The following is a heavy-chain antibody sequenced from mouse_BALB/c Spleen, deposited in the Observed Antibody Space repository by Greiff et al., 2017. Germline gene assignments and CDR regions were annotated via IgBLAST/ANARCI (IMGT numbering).Heavy chain of an antibody. V-gene: IGHV3-2*02. CDR2: ISYSGST. D-gene: IGHD2-14*01. J-gene: IGHJ2*01. Sequence: EVKVEESGPGLVKPSQSLSLTCTVTGYSITSDYAWNWIRQFPGNKLEWMGYISYSGSTSYNPSLKSRISITRDTSKNQFFLQLNSVTTEDTATYYCAREGGYRYDYYFDYWGQGTTLTVSS. CDR3: AREGGYRYDYYFDY. CDR1: GYSITSDYA.